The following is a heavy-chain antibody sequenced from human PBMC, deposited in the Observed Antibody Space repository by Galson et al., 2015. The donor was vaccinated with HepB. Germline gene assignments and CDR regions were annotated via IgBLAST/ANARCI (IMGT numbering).Heavy chain of an antibody. CDR1: GYSFTSYW. V-gene: IGHV5-51*03. J-gene: IGHJ4*02. CDR2: IYPGDSDT. D-gene: IGHD3-9*01. CDR3: ARLLDILTGYYYFDY. Sequence: QSGAEVKKPGESLKISCKGSGYSFTSYWIGWVRQMPGKGLEWMGIIYPGDSDTRYSPSFQGQVTISADKSISTAYLQWSSLKASDTAMCYCARLLDILTGYYYFDYWGQGTLVTVSS.